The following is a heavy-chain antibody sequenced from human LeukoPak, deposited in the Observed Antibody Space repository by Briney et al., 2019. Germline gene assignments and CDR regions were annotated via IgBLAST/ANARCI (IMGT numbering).Heavy chain of an antibody. J-gene: IGHJ4*02. D-gene: IGHD3-16*01. V-gene: IGHV3-74*01. CDR2: INSDGSST. Sequence: PGGSLRLSCAASGFTFSSYWMHWVRQAPGKGLVWVSRINSDGSSTSYADSVKGRFTISRDNAKNTLYLQMNSLRAEDTAVYYCASTVPTDLAHFDYWGQGTLVTVSS. CDR3: ASTVPTDLAHFDY. CDR1: GFTFSSYW.